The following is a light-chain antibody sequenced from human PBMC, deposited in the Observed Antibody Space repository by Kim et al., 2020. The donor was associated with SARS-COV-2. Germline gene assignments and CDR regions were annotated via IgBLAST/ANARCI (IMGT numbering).Light chain of an antibody. CDR2: GAS. V-gene: IGKV3-20*01. CDR3: QQYGSSPPLT. CDR1: QSVSSSY. J-gene: IGKJ4*01. Sequence: PGERATLSCRASQSVSSSYLAWYQQKPVQAPRLLIYGASSMATGIPDRFSGSGSGTDFTLTISRLEPEDFAVYYCQQYGSSPPLTFGGGTKVDIK.